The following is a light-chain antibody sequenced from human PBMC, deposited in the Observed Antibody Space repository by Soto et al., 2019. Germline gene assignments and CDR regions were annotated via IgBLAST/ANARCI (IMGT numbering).Light chain of an antibody. CDR3: QHYGNSPT. CDR1: QSVGSIF. J-gene: IGKJ1*01. CDR2: GAS. V-gene: IGKV3-20*01. Sequence: EIVLTQSPGTLSLSPGERATLSCRASQSVGSIFLAWYQQKPGQGPRLIIYGASSRASGIPDRFSGSGSGTDFTLSISRLEPEDFAVYWCQHYGNSPTFGQGTKVDI.